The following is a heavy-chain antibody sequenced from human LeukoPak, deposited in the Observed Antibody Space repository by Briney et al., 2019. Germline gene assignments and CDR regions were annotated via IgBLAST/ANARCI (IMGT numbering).Heavy chain of an antibody. D-gene: IGHD6-13*01. Sequence: GGSLRLSCSVSGFTFSSYAMHWVRQAPGKGLEYVSGISTNGGSTYYADSVKGRFTISKDNSKNTLSLQMSVLRAEDTAVYYCVKEMSSWYTYRGQGTLVTVSS. V-gene: IGHV3-64D*06. J-gene: IGHJ4*02. CDR3: VKEMSSWYTY. CDR1: GFTFSSYA. CDR2: ISTNGGST.